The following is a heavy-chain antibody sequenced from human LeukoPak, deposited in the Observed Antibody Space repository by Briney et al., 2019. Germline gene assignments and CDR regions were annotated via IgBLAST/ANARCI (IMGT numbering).Heavy chain of an antibody. CDR1: GFTFSSDS. CDR3: EAQNYYDSSGYYRGDY. J-gene: IGHJ4*02. D-gene: IGHD3-22*01. V-gene: IGHV3-48*02. Sequence: PGGSLRLSCAASGFTFSSDSMNWVRQAPGKGLEWVSYISSSSSTIYYADSVKGRFTISRDNAKNSLYLQMNSLRDEDTAVYYCEAQNYYDSSGYYRGDYWGQGTLVTVSS. CDR2: ISSSSSTI.